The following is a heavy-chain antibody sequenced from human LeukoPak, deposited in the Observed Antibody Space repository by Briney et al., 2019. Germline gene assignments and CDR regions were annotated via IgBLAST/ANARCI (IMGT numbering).Heavy chain of an antibody. CDR3: ARPTRFGSGWYGGFDY. CDR2: IIPILGIA. J-gene: IGHJ4*02. D-gene: IGHD6-19*01. V-gene: IGHV1-69*04. Sequence: GASVKVSCKASGGTFSSYAISWVRQAPGQGLEWMGRIIPILGIANYAQKFQGRVTITVDKSTSTAYMELSSLRSEDTAVYYCARPTRFGSGWYGGFDYWGQGTLVTVSS. CDR1: GGTFSSYA.